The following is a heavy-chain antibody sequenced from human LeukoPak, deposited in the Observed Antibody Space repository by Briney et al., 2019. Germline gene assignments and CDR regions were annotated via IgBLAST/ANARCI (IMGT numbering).Heavy chain of an antibody. Sequence: GSSVKVSCKASGGTFSSYAISWVRQAPGQGLEWMGRIIPIFGTANYAQKFQGRVTITADESTSTAYMELSSLRSEDTAVYYCARGIAAAGMDTYDAFDIWGQGTMVTVSS. J-gene: IGHJ3*02. CDR3: ARGIAAAGMDTYDAFDI. CDR1: GGTFSSYA. D-gene: IGHD6-13*01. V-gene: IGHV1-69*15. CDR2: IIPIFGTA.